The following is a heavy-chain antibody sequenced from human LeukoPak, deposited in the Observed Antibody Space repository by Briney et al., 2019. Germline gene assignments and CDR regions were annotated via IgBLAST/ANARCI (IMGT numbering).Heavy chain of an antibody. D-gene: IGHD4-11*01. Sequence: SQTLSLTCIVSGGSISSGGYYWSWIRQHPGKGLEWIGYIYYSGSTYYNPSLKSRVTISVDTSKNQFSLKLSSVTAADTAVYYCARTLQYYGSPTFDPWGQGTLVTVSS. J-gene: IGHJ5*02. CDR1: GGSISSGGYY. V-gene: IGHV4-31*03. CDR2: IYYSGST. CDR3: ARTLQYYGSPTFDP.